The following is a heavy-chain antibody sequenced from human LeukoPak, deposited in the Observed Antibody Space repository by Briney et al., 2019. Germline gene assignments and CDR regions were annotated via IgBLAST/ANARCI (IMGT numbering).Heavy chain of an antibody. CDR3: AKPGDDYGDSGYFDY. V-gene: IGHV3-33*06. CDR1: GFTFSRYC. CDR2: IWYDGSNK. Sequence: GGSLRLSCAASGFTFSRYCMHWVRQAPGKGLEWVAVIWYDGSNKYYADSVKGRFTISRDNSKNTLYLQMNSLRAEDTAVYYCAKPGDDYGDSGYFDYWGQGTLVTVSS. J-gene: IGHJ4*02. D-gene: IGHD4-17*01.